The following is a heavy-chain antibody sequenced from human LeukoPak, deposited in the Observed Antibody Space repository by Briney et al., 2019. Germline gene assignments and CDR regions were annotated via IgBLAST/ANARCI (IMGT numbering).Heavy chain of an antibody. CDR3: ARFFYYDASLPPY. J-gene: IGHJ4*02. CDR1: GGYISTSNYY. V-gene: IGHV4-39*01. D-gene: IGHD3-16*01. Sequence: SETLSLTCSVSGGYISTSNYYWGWIRQPPGKGLEWIGTIYSSGRTYYNPSLQSRVTISLDTSQNQLSLQVSSVTVVDTAVYYCARFFYYDASLPPYWGQGTLVTVSS. CDR2: IYSSGRT.